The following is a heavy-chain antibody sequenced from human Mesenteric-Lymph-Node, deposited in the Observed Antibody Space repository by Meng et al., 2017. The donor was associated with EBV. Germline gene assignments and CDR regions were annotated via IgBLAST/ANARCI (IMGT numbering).Heavy chain of an antibody. Sequence: HGKLQQWGVGLLKTSETLSLPCAGYGGSLSGYYWSWIRQPPGKGLDWIGEINHGGSTNYNPSLKSRVTISVDTSKNQFSLNLSSVTAADTAVYYCARDFIGVPGNFDYWSQGTLVTVS. D-gene: IGHD6-19*01. J-gene: IGHJ4*02. V-gene: IGHV4-34*01. CDR1: GGSLSGYY. CDR3: ARDFIGVPGNFDY. CDR2: INHGGST.